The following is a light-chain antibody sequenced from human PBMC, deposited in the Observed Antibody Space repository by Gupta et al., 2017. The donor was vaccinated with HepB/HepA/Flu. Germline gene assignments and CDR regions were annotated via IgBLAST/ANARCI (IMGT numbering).Light chain of an antibody. CDR2: EVS. CDR3: RADTSSSSVV. J-gene: IGLJ2*01. V-gene: IGLV2-18*02. Sequence: SALTQPPSVSGSPGQSVTISCTGTSIDVGSYNRVSWYQQPPATAPKLMIYEVSNRPSGVPARFSGSKSGNTASLTISVPVEEDAADYYVRADTSSSSVVFGGGPKLTVL. CDR1: SIDVGSYNR.